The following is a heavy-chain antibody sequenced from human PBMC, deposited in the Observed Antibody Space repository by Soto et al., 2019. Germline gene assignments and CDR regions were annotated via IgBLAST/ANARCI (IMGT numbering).Heavy chain of an antibody. V-gene: IGHV4-4*07. D-gene: IGHD1-26*01. J-gene: IGHJ6*02. Sequence: PSEPLSLTCTVSGGSIIIYYWSWIRQPSGKGLEWIGRIYTSGSTNYNPSLKSRVTMSVDTSKNQFSLKLSSVTAADTAVYYCAIVGVGATTGNYYGMDVWGQGNTVTVSS. CDR3: AIVGVGATTGNYYGMDV. CDR1: GGSIIIYY. CDR2: IYTSGST.